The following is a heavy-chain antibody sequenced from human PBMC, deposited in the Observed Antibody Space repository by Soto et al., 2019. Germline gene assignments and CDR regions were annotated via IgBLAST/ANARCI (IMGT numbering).Heavy chain of an antibody. CDR1: GYTFTSYG. D-gene: IGHD1-26*01. J-gene: IGHJ6*02. CDR2: ISAYNGNT. CDR3: TRHAIIARLQYGMDV. V-gene: IGHV1-18*01. Sequence: GASVKVSCKASGYTFTSYGISWVRQAPGQGLEWMGWISAYNGNTNYAQKLQGRVTMTTDTSKNQFSMKLKSVTAADTAVYYCTRHAIIARLQYGMDVWGQGTTATVSS.